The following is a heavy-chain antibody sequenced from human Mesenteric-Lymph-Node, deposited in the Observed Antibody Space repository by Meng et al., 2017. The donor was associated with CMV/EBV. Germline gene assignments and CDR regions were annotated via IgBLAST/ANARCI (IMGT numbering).Heavy chain of an antibody. D-gene: IGHD2-2*01. J-gene: IGHJ5*02. Sequence: ASVKVSCKASGYTFTNYPISWVRQAPGQGLEWMGWISAYNGNTNYAQKLQGRVTMTTDTSTSTAYMELRSLRSDDTAVYYCARVVPAAEYWFDPWGQGTLVTVSS. CDR2: ISAYNGNT. CDR3: ARVVPAAEYWFDP. CDR1: GYTFTNYP. V-gene: IGHV1-18*01.